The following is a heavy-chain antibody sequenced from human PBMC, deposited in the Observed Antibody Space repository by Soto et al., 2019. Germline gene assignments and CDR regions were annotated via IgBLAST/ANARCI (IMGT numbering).Heavy chain of an antibody. CDR3: AKARTAYYYYGMDV. CDR1: GFTFSSYD. Sequence: GGSLRLSCAASGFTFSSYDMSWVRQAPGKGLEWVSGISGSGGTTYYADSVKGRFTISRDKPKNTLYLQMNSLRAEDTAVYYCAKARTAYYYYGMDVWGQGTTVTVSS. D-gene: IGHD2-2*01. CDR2: ISGSGGTT. V-gene: IGHV3-23*01. J-gene: IGHJ6*02.